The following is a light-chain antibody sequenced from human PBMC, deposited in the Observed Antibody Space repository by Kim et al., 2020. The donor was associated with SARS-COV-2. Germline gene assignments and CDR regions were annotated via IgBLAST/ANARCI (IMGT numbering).Light chain of an antibody. V-gene: IGKV1-5*03. CDR1: QFIDNW. J-gene: IGKJ2*01. CDR2: KTS. CDR3: QQYKSFPHS. Sequence: DIQMTQSPPPLSASVGDRVTITCRASQFIDNWLAWYQQKPGKAPNVLIYKTSTLQSGVPSRYSGSGSGTEYSLTISSLQPEDSATYYCQQYKSFPHSFGQGTKLEI.